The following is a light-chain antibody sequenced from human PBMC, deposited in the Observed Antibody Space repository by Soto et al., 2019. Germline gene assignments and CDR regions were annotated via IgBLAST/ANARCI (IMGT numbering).Light chain of an antibody. CDR3: GTWDSSLTIGVI. Sequence: QSVLTQPPSVSAAPGQKVTISCSGSSSNVGKNFVSWYQHVPAKAPTLLMYDNQKRPSGIPYRCSASKSGTSATLDITGLHTGDEAADYCGTWDSSLTIGVIFGGGTKLTVL. CDR1: SSNVGKNF. CDR2: DNQ. V-gene: IGLV1-51*01. J-gene: IGLJ2*01.